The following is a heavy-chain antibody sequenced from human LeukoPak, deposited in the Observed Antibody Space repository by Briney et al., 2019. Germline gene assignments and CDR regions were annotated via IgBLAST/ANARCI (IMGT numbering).Heavy chain of an antibody. Sequence: PGGSLRLSCAASGFTFSSYSMNWVRQAPGKGLEWVSYISSSSSSIYYADSVKGRFTISRDNAKNSVYLQMNRLRAEDTAVYYCARERGYSYGGFDYWGQGTLVTVSS. CDR3: ARERGYSYGGFDY. CDR1: GFTFSSYS. J-gene: IGHJ4*02. CDR2: ISSSSSSI. D-gene: IGHD5-18*01. V-gene: IGHV3-48*04.